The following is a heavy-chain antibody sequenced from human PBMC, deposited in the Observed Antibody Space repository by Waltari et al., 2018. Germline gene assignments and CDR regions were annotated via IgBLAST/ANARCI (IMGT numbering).Heavy chain of an antibody. CDR1: GYTFPSYA. CDR2: INAGNGNT. CDR3: ATSHPQEAKFDY. J-gene: IGHJ4*02. Sequence: QVQLVQSGAEGKKPGASVKVSCKASGYTFPSYAMHWVRQAPGQRLEWMGWINAGNGNTKYSQEFQGRVTITRDTSASTAYMELSSLRSEDMAVYYCATSHPQEAKFDYWGQGTLVTVSS. V-gene: IGHV1-3*03.